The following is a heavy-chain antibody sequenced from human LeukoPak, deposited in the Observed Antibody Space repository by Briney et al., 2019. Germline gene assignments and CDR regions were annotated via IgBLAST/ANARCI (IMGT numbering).Heavy chain of an antibody. CDR3: AKEEVPNDY. CDR2: ISLNGDST. CDR1: GFSLSRNA. Sequence: GGSLRFSCAVSGFSLSRNAMCWVRQAPGKGLEWVSAISLNGDSTYYADSVQGRFTISRDTSKNTLFLQMDTLRVEDTATYYCAKEEVPNDYWGQGTLVTVSS. V-gene: IGHV3-23*01. J-gene: IGHJ4*02. D-gene: IGHD2-2*01.